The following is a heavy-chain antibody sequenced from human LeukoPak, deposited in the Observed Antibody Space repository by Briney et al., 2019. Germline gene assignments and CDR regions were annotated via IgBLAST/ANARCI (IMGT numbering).Heavy chain of an antibody. J-gene: IGHJ4*02. V-gene: IGHV3-23*01. Sequence: GGSLRLSCAASEFTFSSYSMNWVRQAPGKGLEWVSTVSGSGISTYYADSVKGRFTISRDNSKNTLYLQMNSLRAEDTAVYYCARDLGPGGYDYWGQGTLVTVSS. D-gene: IGHD1-14*01. CDR2: VSGSGIST. CDR3: ARDLGPGGYDY. CDR1: EFTFSSYS.